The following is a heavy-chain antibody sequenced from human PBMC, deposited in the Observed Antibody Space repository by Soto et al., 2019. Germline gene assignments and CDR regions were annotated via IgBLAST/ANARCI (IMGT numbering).Heavy chain of an antibody. Sequence: ASVKVSCKVSGYTLTELSMHWVRQAPGKGLEWMGGFDPEDGETIYAQKFQGRVTMTEDTSTDTAYMELSSLRSEDTAVYYCATRGLRGGYYYYMDVWGKGTTVTVSS. CDR1: GYTLTELS. D-gene: IGHD5-12*01. CDR3: ATRGLRGGYYYYMDV. V-gene: IGHV1-24*01. CDR2: FDPEDGET. J-gene: IGHJ6*03.